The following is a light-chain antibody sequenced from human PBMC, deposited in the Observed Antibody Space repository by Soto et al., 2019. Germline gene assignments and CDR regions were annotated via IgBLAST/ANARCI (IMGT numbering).Light chain of an antibody. CDR1: SPDFGV. J-gene: IGLJ2*01. V-gene: IGLV2-14*01. CDR2: EVS. CDR3: SSYSSTTTL. Sequence: QSALTQPASVSGSPGQSITISCSGISPDFGVSWYQHFPGKAPKLLIFEVSNRPSGISNRFSGSKSDNLAFLTISGLQSEDEGLYHCSSYSSTTTLFGGGTKLTVL.